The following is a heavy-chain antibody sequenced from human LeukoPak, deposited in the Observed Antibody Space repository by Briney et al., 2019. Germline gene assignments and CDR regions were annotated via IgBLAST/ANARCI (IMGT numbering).Heavy chain of an antibody. J-gene: IGHJ3*02. CDR2: INWNGGST. CDR1: GFTFDDCG. Sequence: GGSLRLSCAASGFTFDDCGMSWVRQAPGKGLGWVSGINWNGGSTGYADSVKGRFTISRDNAKNSLYLQMNSLRAEDTALYHCARDDSSSWYFAFDIWGQGTMVTVSS. CDR3: ARDDSSSWYFAFDI. D-gene: IGHD6-13*01. V-gene: IGHV3-20*01.